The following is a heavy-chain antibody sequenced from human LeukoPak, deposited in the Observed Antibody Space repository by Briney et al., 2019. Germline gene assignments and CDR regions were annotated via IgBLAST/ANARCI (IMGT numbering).Heavy chain of an antibody. Sequence: GGSLRPSCAASGFTLSSYAMNWVRQAPGKGLEWVSGITGSSDKTFYADSVKGRFTISRDSSKNTMYLQMNSLRGEDSAVYYCAKDLSSSWQIDYWGQGTLVTVSS. CDR3: AKDLSSSWQIDY. D-gene: IGHD6-13*01. V-gene: IGHV3-23*01. CDR1: GFTLSSYA. J-gene: IGHJ4*02. CDR2: ITGSSDKT.